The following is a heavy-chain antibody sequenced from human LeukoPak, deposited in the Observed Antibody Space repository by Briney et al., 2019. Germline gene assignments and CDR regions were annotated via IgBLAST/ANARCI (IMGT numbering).Heavy chain of an antibody. CDR1: GGPISSYY. V-gene: IGHV4-59*01. J-gene: IGHJ4*02. D-gene: IGHD4-17*01. Sequence: SETLSLTCTVSGGPISSYYWSWIRQPPGKGLEWIGSIYYSGSTNYNPSPKSRVTISVDTSQNQFSLKQSSVTAADTAAYYCARFYGDYWGQGTLVTVSS. CDR3: ARFYGDY. CDR2: IYYSGST.